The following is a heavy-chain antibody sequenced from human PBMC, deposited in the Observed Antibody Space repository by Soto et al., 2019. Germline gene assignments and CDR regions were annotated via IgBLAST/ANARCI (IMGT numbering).Heavy chain of an antibody. CDR2: IYYCGST. CDR3: AIYMGGYSYGTGWDCYGMAV. Sequence: KASETLSLTCTVSGGSFSSGGYYWSWIRQHPWKCLEWIGYIYYCGSTYYNPSLKSRVTISVDTSKNQFSLKLSSVTAAETAVYSFAIYMGGYSYGTGWDCYGMAVWRQRTTVTVSS. V-gene: IGHV4-31*03. D-gene: IGHD5-18*01. CDR1: GGSFSSGGYY. J-gene: IGHJ6*02.